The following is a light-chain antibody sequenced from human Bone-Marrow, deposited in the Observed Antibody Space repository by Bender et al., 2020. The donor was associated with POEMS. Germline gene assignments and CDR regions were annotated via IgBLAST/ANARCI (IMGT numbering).Light chain of an antibody. CDR2: QDT. CDR1: DLGDKY. Sequence: SYEVTQPPSVSVSPGQTASITCSGDDLGDKYVAWYQQKPGQSPVLVIYQDTKRPSGIPERFSGSNSGNTATLTISGTQAMDEADYYCQAWETYSVIFGGGTKLTV. CDR3: QAWETYSVI. V-gene: IGLV3-1*01. J-gene: IGLJ2*01.